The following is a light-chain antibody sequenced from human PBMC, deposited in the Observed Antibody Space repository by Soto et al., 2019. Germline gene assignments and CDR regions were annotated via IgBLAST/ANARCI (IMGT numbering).Light chain of an antibody. V-gene: IGLV6-57*01. CDR1: SGSIASKY. J-gene: IGLJ3*02. CDR3: QFYDATNQV. CDR2: EDN. Sequence: NFMLTQPHSVSKSPGKTVIISCTRSSGSIASKYVQWYQQRPGSSPTTVIYEDNQRPSGVPDRFSGSIDSSSNSASLTISGLETEDEADYYCQFYDATNQVFGGGTKLTVL.